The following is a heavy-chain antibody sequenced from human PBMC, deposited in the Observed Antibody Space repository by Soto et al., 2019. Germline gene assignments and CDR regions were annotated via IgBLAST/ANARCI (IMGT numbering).Heavy chain of an antibody. Sequence: SETLSLTCTVSGGSISSGGYYWSWIRQHPGKGLEWIGYIYYSGSTYYNPSLKSRVTISVDTSKNQFSLKLSSVTAADTAVHYCARGELRVGFDPWGQGTLVTVSS. CDR1: GGSISSGGYY. CDR2: IYYSGST. D-gene: IGHD1-7*01. CDR3: ARGELRVGFDP. V-gene: IGHV4-31*03. J-gene: IGHJ5*02.